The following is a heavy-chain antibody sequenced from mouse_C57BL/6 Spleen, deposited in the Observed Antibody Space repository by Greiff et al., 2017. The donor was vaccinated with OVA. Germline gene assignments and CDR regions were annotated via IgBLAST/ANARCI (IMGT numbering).Heavy chain of an antibody. D-gene: IGHD1-1*01. Sequence: DVKLQESGPGLVKPSQSLSLTCSVTGYSITSGYYWNWIRQFPGNKLEWMGYISYDGSNNYNPSLKNRISITRDTSKNQFFLKLNSVTTEDTATYYCAPSYGSSHYYAMDYWGQGTSVTVSS. CDR3: APSYGSSHYYAMDY. CDR1: GYSITSGYY. J-gene: IGHJ4*01. V-gene: IGHV3-6*01. CDR2: ISYDGSN.